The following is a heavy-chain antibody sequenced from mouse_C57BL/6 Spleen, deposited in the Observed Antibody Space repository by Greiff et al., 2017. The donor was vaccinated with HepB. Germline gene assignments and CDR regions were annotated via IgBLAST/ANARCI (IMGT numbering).Heavy chain of an antibody. D-gene: IGHD2-13*01. V-gene: IGHV14-2*01. CDR2: FDPEDGET. CDR1: GFNIKDYY. CDR3: AGEFSDYWALFAY. J-gene: IGHJ3*01. Sequence: VQLQHSGAELVKPGASVKLSCTASGFNIKDYYMHWVKQRTEQGLEWIGWFDPEDGETKYAPKFQGKATITADTSSNTAYLQLSSLTSEDSAVYYCAGEFSDYWALFAYWGQGTLVTVSA.